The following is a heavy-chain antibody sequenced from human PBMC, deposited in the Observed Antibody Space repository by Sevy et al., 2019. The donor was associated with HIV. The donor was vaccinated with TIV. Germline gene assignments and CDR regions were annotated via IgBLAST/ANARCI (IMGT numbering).Heavy chain of an antibody. J-gene: IGHJ4*02. Sequence: ASVKVSCEAFGYKFTDYYIHWVRQAPGQGLEWMGWIESVSGDTNYAWRFESRVTLTRDPSINTAYMELSRLTSDDTAIYFCARDLAPSGDHRFDHWGQGALVTVSS. CDR2: IESVSGDT. V-gene: IGHV1-2*02. CDR3: ARDLAPSGDHRFDH. CDR1: GYKFTDYY. D-gene: IGHD2-21*01.